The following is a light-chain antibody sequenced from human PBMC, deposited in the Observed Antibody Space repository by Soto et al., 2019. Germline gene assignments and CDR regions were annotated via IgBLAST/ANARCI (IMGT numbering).Light chain of an antibody. J-gene: IGKJ1*01. CDR1: QSISSY. Sequence: DIQMTQSPSSLSASVGDRVTITCRASQSISSYLNWYQQKPGKAPKLLIYAASSLQSGVPSRFSVSGSGTDFNLTISSLKPEDFANSHCQHSYNTSLPFGQGTKV. CDR2: AAS. CDR3: QHSYNTSLP. V-gene: IGKV1-39*01.